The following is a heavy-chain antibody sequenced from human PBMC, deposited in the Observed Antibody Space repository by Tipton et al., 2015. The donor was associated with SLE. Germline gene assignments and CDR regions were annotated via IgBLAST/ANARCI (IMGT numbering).Heavy chain of an antibody. V-gene: IGHV1-2*02. D-gene: IGHD6-19*01. CDR3: ARMYSSGWYDYFDY. J-gene: IGHJ4*02. CDR2: INPNSGGT. CDR1: GYTFTGYY. Sequence: QLVQSGAEVKKPGASVKVSCKASGYTFTGYYLYWVRQAPGQGLEWMGWINPNSGGTNYAQKFQGRVTMTRDTSTSTVYMELSSLRSEDTAVYYCARMYSSGWYDYFDYWGQGTQVTVSS.